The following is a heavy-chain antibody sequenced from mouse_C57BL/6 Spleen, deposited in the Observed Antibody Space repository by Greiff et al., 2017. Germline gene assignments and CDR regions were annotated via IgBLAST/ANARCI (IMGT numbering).Heavy chain of an antibody. CDR3: ARELLRRYYAMDY. D-gene: IGHD1-1*01. CDR2: ISYDGSN. V-gene: IGHV3-6*01. Sequence: DVQLQESGPGLVKPSQSLSLTCSVTGYSITSGYYWNWIRQFPGNKLEWMGYISYDGSNNYNPSLKNRISITRDTSKNQFFLTLNSVTTEDTATYYCARELLRRYYAMDYWGQGTSVTVSS. J-gene: IGHJ4*01. CDR1: GYSITSGYY.